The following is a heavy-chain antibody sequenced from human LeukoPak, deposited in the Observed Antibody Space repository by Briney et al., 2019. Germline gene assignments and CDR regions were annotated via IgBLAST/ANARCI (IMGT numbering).Heavy chain of an antibody. CDR3: ARSRAVYYYMDV. CDR2: IYYSGST. Sequence: SSETLSLTCTVSGGSISSYYWSWIRQPPGKGLEWIGYIYYSGSTNYNPSLKSRVTISVDTSKNQLSLKLSSVTAADTAVYYCARSRAVYYYMDVWGKGTTVTVSS. V-gene: IGHV4-59*01. J-gene: IGHJ6*03. D-gene: IGHD5-24*01. CDR1: GGSISSYY.